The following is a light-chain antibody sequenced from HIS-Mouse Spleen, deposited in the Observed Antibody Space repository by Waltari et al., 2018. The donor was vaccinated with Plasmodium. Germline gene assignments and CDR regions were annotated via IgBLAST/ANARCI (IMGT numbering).Light chain of an antibody. CDR2: DVS. V-gene: IGLV2-11*01. Sequence: QSALTQPRSVSGSPGQPVTIPCTVTIRDVGGYSYVSWYQQHPGKAPKLMIYDVSKRPSGVPDRFSGSKSGNTASLTISGLQAEDEADYYCCSYAGSYTYVFGTGTKVTVL. J-gene: IGLJ1*01. CDR3: CSYAGSYTYV. CDR1: IRDVGGYSY.